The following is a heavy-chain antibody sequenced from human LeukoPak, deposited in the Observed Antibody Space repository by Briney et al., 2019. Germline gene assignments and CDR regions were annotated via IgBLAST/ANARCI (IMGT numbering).Heavy chain of an antibody. J-gene: IGHJ4*02. V-gene: IGHV5-51*01. D-gene: IGHD1-26*01. CDR3: ASSLSGSYYVFDY. CDR2: IYPGDSDT. Sequence: GESLKISCKGFGCSFTSYWIGWVRQMPGKGLEWMGIIYPGDSDTRYSPSFQGQVTISADKSISTAYLQWSSLKASDTAMYYCASSLSGSYYVFDYWGQGTLVTVSS. CDR1: GCSFTSYW.